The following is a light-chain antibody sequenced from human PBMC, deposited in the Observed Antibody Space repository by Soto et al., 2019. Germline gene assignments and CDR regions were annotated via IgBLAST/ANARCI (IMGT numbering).Light chain of an antibody. J-gene: IGLJ1*01. CDR1: SSDIGAHPY. CDR3: SSYTLRSIVV. V-gene: IGLV2-14*01. CDR2: DVS. Sequence: QSALTQPDSVSGSPGQSVTISCTGTSSDIGAHPYASWYQHHPGKAPKLLIYDVSSRPSGVSDRFSGSKSGSTASLTISGLQAEDEAHYYCSSYTLRSIVVLGTGTKV.